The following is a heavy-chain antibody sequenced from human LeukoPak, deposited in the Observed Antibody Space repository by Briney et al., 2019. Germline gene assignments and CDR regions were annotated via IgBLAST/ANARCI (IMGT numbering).Heavy chain of an antibody. D-gene: IGHD1-26*01. V-gene: IGHV3-66*02. J-gene: IGHJ3*02. CDR2: IYGGGST. Sequence: PGGSLRLSCAVSAFTVSSNYVSWVRQALGKGLEWVSVIYGGGSTNYADSVKGRFTIPRDNSKNTLYLQMNNLRAEDTAVYYCARYHSGSYQRAFDIWGQGTMVTVSS. CDR1: AFTVSSNY. CDR3: ARYHSGSYQRAFDI.